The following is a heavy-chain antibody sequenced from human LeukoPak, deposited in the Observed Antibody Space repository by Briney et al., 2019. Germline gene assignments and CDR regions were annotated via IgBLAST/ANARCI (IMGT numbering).Heavy chain of an antibody. Sequence: SETLSLTCTVSGGSISSYYWSWIRQPPGKGLECIGYMYNSGNTNYNPSIKSRVTISADTPKNEFSLKLTSVTAADTAVYYCARHVVATRDAFDIWGQGTMVTVSS. D-gene: IGHD6-6*01. V-gene: IGHV4-59*08. CDR1: GGSISSYY. CDR2: MYNSGNT. CDR3: ARHVVATRDAFDI. J-gene: IGHJ3*02.